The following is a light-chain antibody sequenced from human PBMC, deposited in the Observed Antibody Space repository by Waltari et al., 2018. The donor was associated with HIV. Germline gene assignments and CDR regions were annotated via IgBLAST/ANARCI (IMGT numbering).Light chain of an antibody. CDR1: QSISSW. V-gene: IGKV1-5*03. CDR2: KAS. J-gene: IGKJ1*01. Sequence: DIQMTQSPSTLPASVGDRVTITCRASQSISSWLAWYQQKPGKAPKLLIYKASSLESGVPSSFSGSGSGTEFTLTISSLQADDFATYYCQHYNGYSQTFGQGTKVEIK. CDR3: QHYNGYSQT.